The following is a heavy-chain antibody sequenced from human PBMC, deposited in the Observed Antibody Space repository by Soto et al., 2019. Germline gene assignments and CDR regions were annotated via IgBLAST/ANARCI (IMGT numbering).Heavy chain of an antibody. D-gene: IGHD2-21*02. CDR2: IIPIFGTA. V-gene: IGHV1-69*01. Sequence: QVQLVQSGAEVKKPGSSVKVSCKASGGTFSSYAISWVRQAPGQGLEWMGGIIPIFGTANYAQKFQGRVTITADESTSTAYMELSSLRSENTAVYYCASAYCGGDCYTQLNWFDPWGQGPLVTVSS. CDR3: ASAYCGGDCYTQLNWFDP. J-gene: IGHJ5*02. CDR1: GGTFSSYA.